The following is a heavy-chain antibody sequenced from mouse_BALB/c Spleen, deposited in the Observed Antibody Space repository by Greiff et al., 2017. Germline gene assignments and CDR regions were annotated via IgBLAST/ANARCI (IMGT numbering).Heavy chain of an antibody. V-gene: IGHV1-69*01. CDR1: GYTFTDYW. CDR2: IDTSDSYT. J-gene: IGHJ2*01. Sequence: QVQLQQPGAELVMPGASVKMSCKASGYTFTDYWMHWVKQRPGQGLEWIGAIDTSDSYTSYNQKFKGKATLTVDKSSSTAYMQLSSPTSEDSAVYYCTRWGGNYCDYWGQGTTLTVSS. CDR3: TRWGGNYCDY.